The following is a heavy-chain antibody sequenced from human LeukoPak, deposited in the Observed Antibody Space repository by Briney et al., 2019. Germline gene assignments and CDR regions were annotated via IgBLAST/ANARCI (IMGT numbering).Heavy chain of an antibody. Sequence: GGSLRLSCAASGFTFSSYSMNWVRQAPGRGLEWVSYISSSSTIYYADSVKGRFTISRDNAKNSLYLQMNSLRAEDTAVYYCARGRDYGEHPDAFDIWGQGTMVTVSS. CDR3: ARGRDYGEHPDAFDI. J-gene: IGHJ3*02. CDR2: ISSSSTI. D-gene: IGHD4-17*01. V-gene: IGHV3-48*01. CDR1: GFTFSSYS.